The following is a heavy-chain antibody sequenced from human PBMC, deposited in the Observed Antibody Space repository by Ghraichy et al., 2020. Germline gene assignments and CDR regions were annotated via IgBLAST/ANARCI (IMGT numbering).Heavy chain of an antibody. CDR2: IRQDGSEK. CDR1: GFTFSMYL. D-gene: IGHD3-22*01. Sequence: GGSLRLSCAASGFTFSMYLMSWVRQAPGKGLEWVANIRQDGSEKYYVDSVKGRFTISRDNAKNSLYLQMNSLRAEDTAVYYCAREKAASSGYYFYYYGMDVWSQGTTVTVS. V-gene: IGHV3-7*01. CDR3: AREKAASSGYYFYYYGMDV. J-gene: IGHJ6*02.